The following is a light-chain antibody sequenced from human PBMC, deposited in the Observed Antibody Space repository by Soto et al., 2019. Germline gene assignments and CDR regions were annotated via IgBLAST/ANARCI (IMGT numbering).Light chain of an antibody. CDR2: DAS. Sequence: EIVLTQSPATLSLSPGERATLSCRASQSVSSYLAGYQQKPGQAPRLLIYDASNRATGIPARFRGSGSGTDFTLTISSLEPEDFAVYYCQQRSNWPPLTFGGGTKVEIK. CDR3: QQRSNWPPLT. CDR1: QSVSSY. J-gene: IGKJ4*01. V-gene: IGKV3-11*01.